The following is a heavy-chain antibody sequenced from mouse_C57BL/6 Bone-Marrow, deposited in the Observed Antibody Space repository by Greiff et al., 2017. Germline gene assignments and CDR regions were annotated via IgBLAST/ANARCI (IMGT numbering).Heavy chain of an antibody. J-gene: IGHJ1*03. CDR3: ANEGYNYGSSPYSEV. V-gene: IGHV1-55*01. D-gene: IGHD1-1*01. CDR2: IYPGSGST. CDR1: GYTFTSYW. Sequence: QVQLQQPGAELVKPGASVKMSCKASGYTFTSYWITWVKQRPGQGLEWIGDIYPGSGSTNYNEKFKSKATLTVDTSSSTAYMQLSSLTSEDSAVSYGANEGYNYGSSPYSEVWGTGTTVTVSS.